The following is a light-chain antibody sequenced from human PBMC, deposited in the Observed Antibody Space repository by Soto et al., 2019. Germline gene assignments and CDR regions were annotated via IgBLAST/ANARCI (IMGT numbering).Light chain of an antibody. V-gene: IGKV1-33*01. Sequence: DIQMTQSPSSLSASVGDRVTITCQASQDISNYLSWYQLKPGKAPKLLIYDASNLQAGAPTRFSGNRSGTDFTFTISSLQPEDFATYYCQQYDNLPLTFGGGTKVGSK. CDR3: QQYDNLPLT. CDR2: DAS. CDR1: QDISNY. J-gene: IGKJ4*01.